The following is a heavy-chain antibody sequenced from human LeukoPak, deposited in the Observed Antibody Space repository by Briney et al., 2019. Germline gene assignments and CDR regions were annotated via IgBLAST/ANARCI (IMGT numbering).Heavy chain of an antibody. J-gene: IGHJ4*02. CDR2: INPSGGST. V-gene: IGHV1-46*03. Sequence: ASVKVSCNASGYTFTSYYMHWVRQSPGQGLEWMGIINPSGGSTSYAQKFQGRVTMTRDTSTSTVYMELSSLRSEDTAVYYCAREEQQLALDYWGQGTLVTVSS. CDR1: GYTFTSYY. CDR3: AREEQQLALDY. D-gene: IGHD6-13*01.